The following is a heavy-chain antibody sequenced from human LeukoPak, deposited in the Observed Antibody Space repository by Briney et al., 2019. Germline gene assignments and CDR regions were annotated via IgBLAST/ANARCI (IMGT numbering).Heavy chain of an antibody. D-gene: IGHD1-26*01. CDR2: INHSGST. CDR1: GGSFSGYY. Sequence: PSETLSLTCAVYGGSFSGYYWSWIRQPPGKGLEWIGEINHSGSTNYNPSLKSRVTISVDTSKNQFSLKLSSVTAADTAVYYCARVVVGATSWFDPWGQGTLVTVSS. CDR3: ARVVVGATSWFDP. V-gene: IGHV4-34*01. J-gene: IGHJ5*02.